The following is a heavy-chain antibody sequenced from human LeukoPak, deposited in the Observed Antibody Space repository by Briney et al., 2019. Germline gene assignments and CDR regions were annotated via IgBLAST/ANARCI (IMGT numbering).Heavy chain of an antibody. CDR3: AKAVTYYYDSSGYYTLDY. V-gene: IGHV3-48*01. J-gene: IGHJ4*02. CDR1: DFTFSDYS. D-gene: IGHD3-22*01. Sequence: GGSLRLSCAASDFTFSDYSMNWVRQAPGKGLEWVSYISSNSNIIHYADSVKGRFTISRDNSKNTLYLQMNSLRAEDTAVYYCAKAVTYYYDSSGYYTLDYWGQGTLVTVSS. CDR2: ISSNSNII.